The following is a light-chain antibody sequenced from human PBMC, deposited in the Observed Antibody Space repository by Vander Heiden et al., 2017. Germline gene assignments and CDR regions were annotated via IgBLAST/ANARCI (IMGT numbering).Light chain of an antibody. CDR3: QQYNNGHPKLT. Sequence: EIVMTQPPATLSVSPGERATLSCRASQSVSSNLAWYQQKPGQAPRLLIYGASTRATGIQARFSGSGSGTEFTLTISSRQSEDFAVYYCQQYNNGHPKLTFGGGTKVEIK. J-gene: IGKJ4*01. CDR1: QSVSSN. CDR2: GAS. V-gene: IGKV3-15*01.